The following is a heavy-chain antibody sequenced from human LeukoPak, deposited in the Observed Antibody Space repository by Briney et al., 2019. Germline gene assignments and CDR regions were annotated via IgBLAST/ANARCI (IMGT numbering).Heavy chain of an antibody. J-gene: IGHJ4*02. Sequence: SETLSLTCPVSVGSISTYYWGWIRQPPGKRLEYLGYMYHSGIDNYNPSLKSRVTISVDTSKNQFSLNLTSVTAADTAMYYCARGDGAYNYGYYFDYWGQGTLVTVSS. V-gene: IGHV4-59*01. CDR3: ARGDGAYNYGYYFDY. D-gene: IGHD5-18*01. CDR2: MYHSGID. CDR1: VGSISTYY.